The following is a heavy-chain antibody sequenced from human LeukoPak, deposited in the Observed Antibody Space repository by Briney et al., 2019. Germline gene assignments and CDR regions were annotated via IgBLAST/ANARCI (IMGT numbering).Heavy chain of an antibody. CDR3: ASEDYGGNSGWFDP. V-gene: IGHV1-2*02. CDR2: INPIHGGT. D-gene: IGHD4-23*01. J-gene: IGHJ5*02. Sequence: GASVKVSCKASGYTFTGYYMHWVRQAPGQGLEWMGWINPIHGGTNYAQKFQGRVTMTRDTSISTAYMELSRLRSDDTAVYYCASEDYGGNSGWFDPWGQGTLVTVSS. CDR1: GYTFTGYY.